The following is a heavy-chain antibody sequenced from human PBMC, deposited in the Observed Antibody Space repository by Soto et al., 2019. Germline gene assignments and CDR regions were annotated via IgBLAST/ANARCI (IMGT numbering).Heavy chain of an antibody. CDR3: ANHGGFDF. J-gene: IGHJ3*01. D-gene: IGHD4-17*01. Sequence: GQLLQSGGGLVQPGESLRLSCAASGFTFSSSGMSWVRQAPGKGLEWVSSISIRGDYRYYADSVKGRFTISRDNSKNTLYLQMSSLTAEGTALYYCANHGGFDFWGQGTMVAVSS. CDR1: GFTFSSSG. V-gene: IGHV3-23*01. CDR2: ISIRGDYR.